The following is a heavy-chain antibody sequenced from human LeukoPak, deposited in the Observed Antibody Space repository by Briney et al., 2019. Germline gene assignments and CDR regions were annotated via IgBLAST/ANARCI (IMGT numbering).Heavy chain of an antibody. D-gene: IGHD1-26*01. CDR2: ISGSGGST. J-gene: IGHJ4*02. CDR3: AKLPGIVGATFDY. V-gene: IGHV3-23*01. CDR1: GFTFSSYA. Sequence: PGGSLRLSCAASGFTFSSYAMSWVRQAPGKGLERVSAISGSGGSTYYADSVKGRFTISRDNSKNTLYLQMNSLRAEDTAVYYCAKLPGIVGATFDYWGQGTLVTVSS.